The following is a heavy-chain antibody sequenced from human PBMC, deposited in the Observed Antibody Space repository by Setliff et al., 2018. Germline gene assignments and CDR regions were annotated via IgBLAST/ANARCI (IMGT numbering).Heavy chain of an antibody. CDR3: ARVRDCSGGICHRGFHHYMDV. CDR2: IIPMFGTT. Sequence: SVKVSCKASGGTFSSYAIDWVRQAPGQGLEWMGGIIPMFGTTNYAQRFRGRVTITAGESTTTAYLELSSLRSEDTAVYYCARVRDCSGGICHRGFHHYMDVWGKGTTVTVSS. CDR1: GGTFSSYA. J-gene: IGHJ6*03. D-gene: IGHD2-15*01. V-gene: IGHV1-69*13.